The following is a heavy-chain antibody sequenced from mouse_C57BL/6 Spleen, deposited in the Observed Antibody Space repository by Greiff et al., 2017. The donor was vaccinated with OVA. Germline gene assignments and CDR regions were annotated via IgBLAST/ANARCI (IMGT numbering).Heavy chain of an antibody. Sequence: VQLKESGPGLVKPSQSLSLTCSVTGYSITSGYYWNWIRQFPGNKLEWMGYISYDGSNNYNPSLKNRISITRDTSKNQFFLKLNSVTTEDTATYYCARDKALYSNYYPYFDYWGQGTTLTVAS. D-gene: IGHD2-5*01. CDR3: ARDKALYSNYYPYFDY. V-gene: IGHV3-6*01. J-gene: IGHJ2*01. CDR2: ISYDGSN. CDR1: GYSITSGYY.